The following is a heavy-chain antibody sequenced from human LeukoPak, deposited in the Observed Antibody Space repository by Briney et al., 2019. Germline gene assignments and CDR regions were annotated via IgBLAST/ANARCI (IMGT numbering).Heavy chain of an antibody. CDR1: GITFSNYA. D-gene: IGHD3-10*01. V-gene: IGHV3-23*01. CDR3: ARGVRFGELSVGSWGMDV. CDR2: ISYSGDGT. J-gene: IGHJ6*02. Sequence: GGSLRLSCAASGITFSNYATSWVRQAPGKGLEWVSGISYSGDGTYYADSVKGRFTISTDTSKNTLYLQMNSLRAEDTAVYYCARGVRFGELSVGSWGMDVWGQGTTVTVSS.